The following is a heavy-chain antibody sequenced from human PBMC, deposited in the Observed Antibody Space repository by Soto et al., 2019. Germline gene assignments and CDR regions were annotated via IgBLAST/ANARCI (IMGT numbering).Heavy chain of an antibody. J-gene: IGHJ6*03. Sequence: SETLSLTCAISGDSVSSNSAAWNWIRQSPSRGLEWLGRTYYRSKWYNDYAVSVKSRITINPDTSKNQFSLQLNSVTPEDTAVYYCARGRGLAAADYYYYYMDVWGKGTTVTVSS. CDR1: GDSVSSNSAA. CDR2: TYYRSKWYN. V-gene: IGHV6-1*01. D-gene: IGHD6-13*01. CDR3: ARGRGLAAADYYYYYMDV.